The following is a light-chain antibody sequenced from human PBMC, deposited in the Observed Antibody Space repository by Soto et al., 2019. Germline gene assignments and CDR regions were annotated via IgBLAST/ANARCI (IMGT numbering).Light chain of an antibody. Sequence: QSVLTQPASVSGSPGQSITISCTGTSSDVGNYKYVSWYQQHPGEAPKLMIYEVSNRPSGVSNRFSGSKSGNTASLTISGLQAEDETDYYCFSYTSSGTYVFGIGTKVTVL. CDR3: FSYTSSGTYV. CDR1: SSDVGNYKY. CDR2: EVS. V-gene: IGLV2-14*01. J-gene: IGLJ1*01.